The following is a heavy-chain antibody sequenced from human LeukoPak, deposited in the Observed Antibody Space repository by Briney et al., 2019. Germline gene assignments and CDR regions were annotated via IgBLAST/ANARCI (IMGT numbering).Heavy chain of an antibody. D-gene: IGHD3-9*01. J-gene: IGHJ4*02. V-gene: IGHV3-7*01. CDR3: ARDQYYDILTGYSYYFDY. CDR1: GFTFSSHW. Sequence: GGSLRLSCAASGFTFSSHWMSWVRQAPGKELEWVANIKQDGSEKYYVDSVKGRFTISRDNAKNSLYLQMNSLRAEDTAVYYCARDQYYDILTGYSYYFDYWGQGTLVTVSS. CDR2: IKQDGSEK.